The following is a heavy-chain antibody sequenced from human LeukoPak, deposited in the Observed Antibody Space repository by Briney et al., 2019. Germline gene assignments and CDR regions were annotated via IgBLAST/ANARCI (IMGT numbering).Heavy chain of an antibody. CDR3: ARATSNDYRYYYMDV. CDR1: GFTFSDHL. Sequence: GGSLRLSCAASGFTFSDHLMDWVRQAPGKGLEWVSSISSSSSYIYYADSVKGRFTISRDNAKNSLYLQMNSLRAEDTAVYYCARATSNDYRYYYMDVWGKGTTVTVSS. CDR2: ISSSSSYI. V-gene: IGHV3-21*01. D-gene: IGHD4-11*01. J-gene: IGHJ6*03.